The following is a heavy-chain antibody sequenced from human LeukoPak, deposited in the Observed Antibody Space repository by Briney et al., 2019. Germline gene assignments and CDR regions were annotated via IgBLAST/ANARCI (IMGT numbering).Heavy chain of an antibody. CDR2: IYYSGST. J-gene: IGHJ4*02. CDR3: ARGYYDSSGYFFDY. D-gene: IGHD3-22*01. Sequence: SETLSLTCTVSGGSISSSSYYWGWIRQPPGKGLEWIGSIYYSGSTNYNPSLKSRVTISVDTSKNQFSLKLSSVTAADTAVYYCARGYYDSSGYFFDYWGQGTLVTVSS. V-gene: IGHV4-39*07. CDR1: GGSISSSSYY.